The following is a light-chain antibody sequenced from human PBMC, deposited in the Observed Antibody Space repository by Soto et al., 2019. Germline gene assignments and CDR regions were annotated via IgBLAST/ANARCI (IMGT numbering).Light chain of an antibody. CDR2: GAS. J-gene: IGKJ1*01. CDR1: QSVSSN. V-gene: IGKV3-15*01. Sequence: ILLTHSPASLSVSPGESATLSCRASQSVSSNLAWYQQKPGQAPRLLIYGASTRATGIPARFSGSGSGTEFTLTISSLQSEDFAVYYCQQYNNWWKFGQGTKVDIK. CDR3: QQYNNWWK.